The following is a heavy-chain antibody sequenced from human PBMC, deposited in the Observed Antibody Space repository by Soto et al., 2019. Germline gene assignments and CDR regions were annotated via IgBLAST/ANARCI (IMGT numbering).Heavy chain of an antibody. D-gene: IGHD3-22*01. V-gene: IGHV1-69*06. CDR2: IIPIFGTA. Sequence: XSVKVSCKASGGTFSSYAISWVRQAPGQGLEWMGGIIPIFGTANYAQKFQGRVTITADKSTSTAYMELSSLRSEDTAVYYCASATMNGAFDIWGQGKMVTVSS. CDR1: GGTFSSYA. J-gene: IGHJ3*02. CDR3: ASATMNGAFDI.